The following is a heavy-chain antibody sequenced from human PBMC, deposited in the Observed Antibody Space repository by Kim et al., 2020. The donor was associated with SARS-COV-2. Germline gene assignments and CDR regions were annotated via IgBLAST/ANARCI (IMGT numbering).Heavy chain of an antibody. CDR1: GFTFSNAW. CDR2: IKSKTDGGTT. V-gene: IGHV3-15*01. Sequence: GGSLRLSCAASGFTFSNAWMSWVRQAPGKGLEWVGRIKSKTDGGTTDYAAPVKGRFTISRDDSKNTLYLQMNSLKTEDTAVYYCTTELEELRIAAAGPTTTRRFDYWGQGTLVTVSS. D-gene: IGHD6-13*01. CDR3: TTELEELRIAAAGPTTTRRFDY. J-gene: IGHJ4*02.